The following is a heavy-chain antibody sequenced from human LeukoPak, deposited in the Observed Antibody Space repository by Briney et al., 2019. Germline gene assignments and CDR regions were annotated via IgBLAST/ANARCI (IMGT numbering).Heavy chain of an antibody. CDR1: GYSFTSYW. V-gene: IGHV5-51*01. CDR3: ATPRRIAVAYDAFDI. J-gene: IGHJ3*02. Sequence: GESLKISCKGSGYSFTSYWIGWVRQMPGKGLEWMGIIYPGDSDTRYSPSFQGQVTISADKSISTAYLQWSSLKASDTAMYYCATPRRIAVAYDAFDIWGQGTMVTVSS. D-gene: IGHD6-19*01. CDR2: IYPGDSDT.